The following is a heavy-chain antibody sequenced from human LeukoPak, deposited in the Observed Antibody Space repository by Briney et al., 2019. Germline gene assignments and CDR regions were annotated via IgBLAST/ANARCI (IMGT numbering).Heavy chain of an antibody. D-gene: IGHD6-13*01. CDR2: ISYDGSDK. J-gene: IGHJ4*02. Sequence: GGSLRLSCAASGFTFSSSGMHWVRQAPGKGLEWVAVISYDGSDKYSADSVKGRFTISRDNSKNMVFLQMNSLRAEDTALYYCAKDRSSSWAIDYWGQGTLVSVSS. CDR1: GFTFSSSG. V-gene: IGHV3-30*18. CDR3: AKDRSSSWAIDY.